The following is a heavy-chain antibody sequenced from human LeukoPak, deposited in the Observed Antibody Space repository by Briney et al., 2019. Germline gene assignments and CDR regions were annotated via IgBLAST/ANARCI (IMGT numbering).Heavy chain of an antibody. CDR2: ISYDGSNK. CDR1: GFTFSSYA. Sequence: GRSLRLSCAASGFTFSSYAMHWVRQAPGKGLEWVAVISYDGSNKYYADSVKGRFTISRDNSKNTLYPQMNSLGAEDTAVYYCARWLQLGYFDYWGQGTLVTVSS. CDR3: ARWLQLGYFDY. V-gene: IGHV3-30*04. D-gene: IGHD5-24*01. J-gene: IGHJ4*02.